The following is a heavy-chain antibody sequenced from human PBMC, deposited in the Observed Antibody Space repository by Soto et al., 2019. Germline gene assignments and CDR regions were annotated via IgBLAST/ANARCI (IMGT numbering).Heavy chain of an antibody. J-gene: IGHJ6*04. CDR1: GFTLSDRS. Sequence: EVQLVESGGGLVQPGGSLRLSCAASGFTLSDRSMHWVRQAPGKGLVWVSGIDNAGTDSTYADSVKGRFTSSRDNAKNMLYLQMNSLRVEDTAVYYCARGWFGPDVWGKGTTVTVSS. CDR2: IDNAGTDS. V-gene: IGHV3-74*01. D-gene: IGHD3-10*01. CDR3: ARGWFGPDV.